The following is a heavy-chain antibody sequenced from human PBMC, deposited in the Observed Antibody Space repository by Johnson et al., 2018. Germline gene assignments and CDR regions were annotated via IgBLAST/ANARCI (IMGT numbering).Heavy chain of an antibody. D-gene: IGHD3-22*01. J-gene: IGHJ3*02. V-gene: IGHV3-73*01. CDR1: GFIFRGSA. CDR3: TGHRYYYDDINYYPWAFDI. CDR2: IRSKANSYAT. Sequence: VQLVESGGGLVQPGGSLKLSCAASGFIFRGSAMHWVRQASGKGLEWVGRIRSKANSYATAYAASVKGRFTISRDDSKNTAYLKMNSLKTEDTAVYYGTGHRYYYDDINYYPWAFDIWGQGTMVTVSS.